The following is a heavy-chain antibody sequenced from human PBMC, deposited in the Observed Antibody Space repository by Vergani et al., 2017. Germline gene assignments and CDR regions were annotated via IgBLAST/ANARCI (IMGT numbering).Heavy chain of an antibody. CDR3: LVASPFDY. CDR2: ISSSSSTI. D-gene: IGHD2-15*01. J-gene: IGHJ4*02. CDR1: GFTFSSYS. V-gene: IGHV3-48*01. Sequence: VQLVESGGGLVQPGGSLRLSCAASGFTFSSYSMNWVRQAPGKGLEWVSYISSSSSTIYYADSVKGRFTISRDNAKNSLYLQMNSLRAEDTAVYYCLVASPFDYWGQGTLVTVSS.